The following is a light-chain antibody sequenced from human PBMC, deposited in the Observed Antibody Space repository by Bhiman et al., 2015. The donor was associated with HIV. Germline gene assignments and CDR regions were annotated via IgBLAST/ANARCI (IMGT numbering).Light chain of an antibody. CDR1: GSDVGGYNH. CDR3: SSYTSSSTVV. CDR2: DVT. V-gene: IGLV2-14*03. Sequence: QSALTQPASVSGSPGQSITISCTGTGSDVGGYNHVSWYQQHPGKAPKLILYDVTNRPSGVSNRFSGSKSANTASLTISGLQAEDEADYYCSSYTSSSTVVFGGGTKLTVL. J-gene: IGLJ2*01.